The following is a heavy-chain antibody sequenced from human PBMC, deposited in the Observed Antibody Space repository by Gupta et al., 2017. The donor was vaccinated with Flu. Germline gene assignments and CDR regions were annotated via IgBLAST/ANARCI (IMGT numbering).Heavy chain of an antibody. CDR3: ARGHGDS. J-gene: IGHJ5*01. CDR2: INSNSVT. CDR1: GFTFRDYE. Sequence: CAAAGFTFRDYEMSWVSLAPGKGLEWVSCINSNSVTYYTESVRGRFTMSRDNARNSVYLQMNSLRVEDTGLYYCARGHGDSWGQGILVTVSS. V-gene: IGHV3-48*03.